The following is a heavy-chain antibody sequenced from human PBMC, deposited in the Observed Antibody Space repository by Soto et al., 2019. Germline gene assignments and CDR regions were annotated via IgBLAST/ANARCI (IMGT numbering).Heavy chain of an antibody. CDR2: MSAYNGNT. D-gene: IGHD2-15*01. CDR1: GYTFTSYG. Sequence: VQLVQSGAEVKKPGASVKVSCKASGYTFTSYGISWVRQPPGQGLEWTGWMSAYNGNTICAQKLQGRVTMTKDTCPSTAYKELRSLRTDETAGYYCARGKSGGHEYWGQGTLVTVSS. V-gene: IGHV1-18*01. CDR3: ARGKSGGHEY. J-gene: IGHJ4*02.